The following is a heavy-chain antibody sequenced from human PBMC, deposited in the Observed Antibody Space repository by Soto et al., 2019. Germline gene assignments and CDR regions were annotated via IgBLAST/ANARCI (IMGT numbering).Heavy chain of an antibody. CDR2: IIPIFGTA. J-gene: IGHJ4*02. D-gene: IGHD2-2*01. CDR3: ASENCNRAHGDFYY. V-gene: IGHV1-69*01. Sequence: QVQLVQSGAEVKKPGSSVKVSCKASGGTFSSYAISWVRQAPGQGLEWRGGIIPIFGTATYAQKFQGRDTITADESTSTDNMERSSLRSKDTAVYYCASENCNRAHGDFYYWGQGTLVTVSS. CDR1: GGTFSSYA.